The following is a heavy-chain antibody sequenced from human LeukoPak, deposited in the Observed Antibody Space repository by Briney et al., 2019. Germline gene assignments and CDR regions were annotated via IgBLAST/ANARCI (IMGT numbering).Heavy chain of an antibody. D-gene: IGHD3-3*01. CDR3: AREPVSDYDFSSHNWFDP. CDR2: IIPIFGTA. J-gene: IGHJ5*02. CDR1: GGTFSSYD. V-gene: IGHV1-69*01. Sequence: SVKVSCKASGGTFSSYDISWVRQAPGQGLEWMGGIIPIFGTANYAQKFQGRVTITADGSTSTAYMELSSLRSEDTAVYYCAREPVSDYDFSSHNWFDPWGQGTLVTVSS.